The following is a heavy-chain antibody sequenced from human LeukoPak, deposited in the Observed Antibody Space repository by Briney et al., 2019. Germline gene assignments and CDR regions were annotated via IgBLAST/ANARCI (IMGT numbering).Heavy chain of an antibody. CDR2: IIPIFGTA. CDR3: ARVAARYWEKGANWFDP. J-gene: IGHJ5*02. CDR1: GGTFSSYA. Sequence: ASVKVSCKASGGTFSSYAISWVRQAPGQGLEWMGRIIPIFGTANYAQMFQGRVTITTDESTSTAYMELSSLRSEDTAVYYCARVAARYWEKGANWFDPWGQGTLVAVSS. D-gene: IGHD1-26*01. V-gene: IGHV1-69*05.